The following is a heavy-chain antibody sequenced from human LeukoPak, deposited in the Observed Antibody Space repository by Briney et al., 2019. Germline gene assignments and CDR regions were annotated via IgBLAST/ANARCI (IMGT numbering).Heavy chain of an antibody. CDR1: GGSITVYY. D-gene: IGHD6-6*01. V-gene: IGHV4-59*12. CDR2: IFYSGST. J-gene: IGHJ4*02. Sequence: SETLSLTCSVSGGSITVYYWNWIRLSPGKGLEWIGSIFYSGSTNYNPSLKSRVTISIDTSKNRFSLKVSSVIAADTAMYYCARGGSRSYTSSTLDYWGQGTRVTVSS. CDR3: ARGGSRSYTSSTLDY.